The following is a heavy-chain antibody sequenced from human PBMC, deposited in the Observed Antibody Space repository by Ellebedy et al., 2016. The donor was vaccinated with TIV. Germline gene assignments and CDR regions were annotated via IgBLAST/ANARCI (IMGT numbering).Heavy chain of an antibody. CDR3: ARGGSSGSSDY. Sequence: GESLKISXVASGFTFRSHGMYWVRQAPGKGLEWVAVISSDGSNKYYADSVKGRFTISRDNSKNTLYLQMNSLRTDDMAVYYCARGGSSGSSDYWGQGTLVTVSS. CDR2: ISSDGSNK. V-gene: IGHV3-30*03. J-gene: IGHJ4*02. CDR1: GFTFRSHG. D-gene: IGHD3-10*01.